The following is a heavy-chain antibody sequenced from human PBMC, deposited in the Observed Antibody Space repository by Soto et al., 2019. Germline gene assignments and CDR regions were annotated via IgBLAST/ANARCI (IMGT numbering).Heavy chain of an antibody. CDR3: ARDRGYNYANAGYYYYYGMDV. Sequence: GSLRLSCSASGFTFSDYWMSWVRQAPGKGLEWVANIKQYGSEKYYGASVKGRFTITRDNAKSSLYLQMNSLRAEDTAVYYCARDRGYNYANAGYYYYYGMDVWGQGTTVTVSS. CDR1: GFTFSDYW. J-gene: IGHJ6*02. CDR2: IKQYGSEK. D-gene: IGHD5-18*01. V-gene: IGHV3-7*01.